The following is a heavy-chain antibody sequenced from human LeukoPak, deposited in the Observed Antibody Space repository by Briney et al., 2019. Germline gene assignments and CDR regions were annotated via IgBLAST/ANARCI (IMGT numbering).Heavy chain of an antibody. V-gene: IGHV3-30*03. D-gene: IGHD3-10*01. CDR1: GFTFSSYG. CDR2: ISYDGSNK. Sequence: GGSLRLSCAASGFTFSSYGMHWVRQAPGKGLEWVAVISYDGSNKYYADSVKGRFTISRDNSKNTLYLQMNSLRAEDTAVYYCARARDEFMVRGVIEDYWGQGTLVTVSS. CDR3: ARARDEFMVRGVIEDY. J-gene: IGHJ4*02.